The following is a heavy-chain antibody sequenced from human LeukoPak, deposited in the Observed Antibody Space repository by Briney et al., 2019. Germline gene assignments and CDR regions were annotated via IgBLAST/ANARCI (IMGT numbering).Heavy chain of an antibody. V-gene: IGHV4-34*01. Sequence: SETLSLTCAVYGGPFSGYYWSWIRQPPGKGLEWIGEINHTGSTNYNPSLKSRVTISVDTSKNQFSLKLSSVTAADTAVYYCAGGGDYVWFDPWGQGTLVTVSS. J-gene: IGHJ5*02. CDR1: GGPFSGYY. CDR3: AGGGDYVWFDP. D-gene: IGHD4-17*01. CDR2: INHTGST.